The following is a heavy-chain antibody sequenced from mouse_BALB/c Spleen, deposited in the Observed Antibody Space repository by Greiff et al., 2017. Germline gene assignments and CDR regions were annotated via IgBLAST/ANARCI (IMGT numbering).Heavy chain of an antibody. CDR2: INPSNGGT. V-gene: IGHV1S81*02. Sequence: QVQLKQSGAELVKPGASVKLSCKASGYTFTSYYMYWVKQRPGQGLEWIGEINPSNGGTNFNEKFKSKATLTVDKSSSTAYMQLSSLTSEDSAVYYCTRGLRNAMDYWGQGTSVTVSS. D-gene: IGHD2-4*01. CDR1: GYTFTSYY. CDR3: TRGLRNAMDY. J-gene: IGHJ4*01.